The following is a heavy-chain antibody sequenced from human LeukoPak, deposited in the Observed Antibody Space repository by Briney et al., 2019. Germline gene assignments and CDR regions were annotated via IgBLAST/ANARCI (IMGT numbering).Heavy chain of an antibody. CDR1: KFNFNSYG. D-gene: IGHD4-17*01. V-gene: IGHV3-23*01. J-gene: IGHJ3*02. CDR3: AKDPNGDYIGTFDI. CDR2: ISGSGGST. Sequence: GGSLRLSCTTSKFNFNSYGMTWVRQAPGKGLEWVSSISGSGGSTQYAASVQGRFTISRDISKNTLYLQMNSLRAEDTAVYYCAKDPNGDYIGTFDIWGQGTMVTVSS.